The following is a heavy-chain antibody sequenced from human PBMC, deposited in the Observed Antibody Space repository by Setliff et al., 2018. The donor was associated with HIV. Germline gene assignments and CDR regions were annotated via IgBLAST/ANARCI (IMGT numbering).Heavy chain of an antibody. J-gene: IGHJ4*01. CDR2: IYYSGST. D-gene: IGHD3-22*01. CDR3: ARDPHYFDTSGYYSYFYFDY. Sequence: SETLSLTCTVSGGSISSSSYYWGWIRQPPGKGLEWIGNIYYSGSTYYNPSLKSRVSMSVDTSKNQFSLKLSSVTAADTAVYFCARDPHYFDTSGYYSYFYFDYWGHGTLVTVSS. V-gene: IGHV4-39*02. CDR1: GGSISSSSYY.